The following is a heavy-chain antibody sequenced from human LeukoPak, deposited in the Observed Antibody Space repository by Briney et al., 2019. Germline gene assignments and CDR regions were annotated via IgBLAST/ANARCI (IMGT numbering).Heavy chain of an antibody. J-gene: IGHJ5*02. CDR3: AKDLLGDYDDA. Sequence: PGRSLRLSCVASGFTFRSYGMHWVRRAPGRGREGVAVISYDGSNKYYADSVKGRFTISRDNSKNTLYLQMNSLRAEDTAVYYCAKDLLGDYDDAWGQGTLVTVSS. D-gene: IGHD4-17*01. CDR2: ISYDGSNK. CDR1: GFTFRSYG. V-gene: IGHV3-30*18.